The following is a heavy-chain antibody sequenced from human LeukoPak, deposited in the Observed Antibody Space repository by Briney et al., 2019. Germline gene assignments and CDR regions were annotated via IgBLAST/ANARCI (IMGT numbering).Heavy chain of an antibody. Sequence: ASVKVSCKASGDSFTSYDLSWVRQATGQGLEWMGWMNPNSGNTGYAQKFQGRVTMTRDTSTSTAYMELTSLTSEDTAIYYCARGLAVAGTGYWGQGTLVTVSS. V-gene: IGHV1-8*01. CDR2: MNPNSGNT. J-gene: IGHJ4*02. D-gene: IGHD6-19*01. CDR1: GDSFTSYD. CDR3: ARGLAVAGTGY.